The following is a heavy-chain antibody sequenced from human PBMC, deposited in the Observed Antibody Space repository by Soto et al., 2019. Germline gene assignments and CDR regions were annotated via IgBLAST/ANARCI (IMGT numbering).Heavy chain of an antibody. CDR1: GGSISNYY. Sequence: SETLSLTCTVSGGSISNYYWTWIRQPPGKGLEWIGFINDSGSTNYKPSLKSRVTISLDTSRSRFSLNLTSVTAADTAIYFCARGSRSGYYAYWGQGTLVTVS. D-gene: IGHD3-3*01. J-gene: IGHJ4*02. V-gene: IGHV4-59*13. CDR3: ARGSRSGYYAY. CDR2: INDSGST.